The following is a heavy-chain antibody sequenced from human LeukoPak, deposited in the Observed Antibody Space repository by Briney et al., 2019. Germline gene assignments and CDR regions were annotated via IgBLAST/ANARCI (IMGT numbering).Heavy chain of an antibody. D-gene: IGHD2-2*01. CDR3: VRPGECSSTSARTCWFDP. CDR1: GGSISSSSYY. J-gene: IGHJ5*02. V-gene: IGHV4-39*01. Sequence: PSETLSLTCTVSGGSISSSSYYWGWIRQPPGKGLEWIGSIYYSGSTYYNPSLKSRVTISVDTSKNQFSLKLSSVTAADTAVYYCVRPGECSSTSARTCWFDPWGQGTLVTVSS. CDR2: IYYSGST.